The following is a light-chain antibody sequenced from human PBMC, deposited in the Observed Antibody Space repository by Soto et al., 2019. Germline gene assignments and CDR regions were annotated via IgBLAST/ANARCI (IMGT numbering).Light chain of an antibody. CDR3: QQRSNWPIT. CDR1: QSVSSY. J-gene: IGKJ5*01. CDR2: DAS. Sequence: IVLKPSPATLSLYPGERATLSCLASQSVSSYLAWYQQKPGQAPRLLIYDASNRATGIPARFSGSGSGTDFTLTIGSLEPEDFAVYYCQQRSNWPITFGQGTRLEIK. V-gene: IGKV3-11*01.